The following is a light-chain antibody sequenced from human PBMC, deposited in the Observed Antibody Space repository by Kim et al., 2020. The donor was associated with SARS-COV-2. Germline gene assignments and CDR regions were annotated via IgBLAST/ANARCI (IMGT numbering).Light chain of an antibody. CDR3: QQYNNWPPVA. V-gene: IGKV3-15*01. J-gene: IGKJ2*01. Sequence: GSPGETATLSCKASQRISGNLAWYKQRPGQTPRLLIYGATSRATGVPVRFSGSQSGTEFNLTISSLQSEDFAVYYCQQYNNWPPVAFGQGTKLEI. CDR2: GAT. CDR1: QRISGN.